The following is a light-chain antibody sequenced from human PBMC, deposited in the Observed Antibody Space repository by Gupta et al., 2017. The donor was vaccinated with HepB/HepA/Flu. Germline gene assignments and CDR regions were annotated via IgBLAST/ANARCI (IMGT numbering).Light chain of an antibody. J-gene: IGKJ5*01. CDR3: QHKHSAPYT. V-gene: IGKV1-16*02. CDR2: AAS. Sequence: INVTHSPSPLSASVGDTVTITCRASQGISNRFAWFQQKPGEAPKSLIYAASSLQSGVPSKFSGSGSGTDFTLTISRLQPEDFATYYCQHKHSAPYTFGQGTQVDIK. CDR1: QGISNR.